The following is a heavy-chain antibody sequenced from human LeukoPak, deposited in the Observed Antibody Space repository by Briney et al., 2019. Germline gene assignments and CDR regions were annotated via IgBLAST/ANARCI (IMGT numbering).Heavy chain of an antibody. Sequence: PGGSLRLSCAASGFTFSSYNMNWVRQAPGKGLEWVSSISSSSGYIYYADSVKGRFTISRDNAKNSLYLQMNSLRAEDTAVYYCARVGAIAAAGTEYYFDYWGQGTLVTVSS. CDR1: GFTFSSYN. V-gene: IGHV3-21*01. D-gene: IGHD6-13*01. CDR3: ARVGAIAAAGTEYYFDY. J-gene: IGHJ4*02. CDR2: ISSSSGYI.